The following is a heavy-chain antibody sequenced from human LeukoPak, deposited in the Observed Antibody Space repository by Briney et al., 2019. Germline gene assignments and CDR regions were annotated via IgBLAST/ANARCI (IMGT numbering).Heavy chain of an antibody. CDR2: INHSGST. J-gene: IGHJ4*02. Sequence: SETLSLTCAVYGGSFSGYYWSWIRQPPGEGLEWIGEINHSGSTNYNPSLKSRATISVDTSKNQFSLKLSSVTAADTAVYYCARGIAAAALFDYWGQGTLVTVSS. CDR3: ARGIAAAALFDY. V-gene: IGHV4-34*01. D-gene: IGHD6-13*01. CDR1: GGSFSGYY.